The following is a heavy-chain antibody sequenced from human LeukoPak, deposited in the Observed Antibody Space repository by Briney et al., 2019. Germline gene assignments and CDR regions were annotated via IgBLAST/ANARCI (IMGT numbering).Heavy chain of an antibody. CDR2: IDYSGGT. Sequence: SETLSLTCTVSGGSISSSSYYWGWIRQPPGKGLEWIGGIDYSGGTYYNPSLKSRVTMSVDTSKNQFSLRLRSLTAADTAVYYCAREGGSGSFADYFDYWGQGTLVTVSS. D-gene: IGHD3-10*01. CDR3: AREGGSGSFADYFDY. J-gene: IGHJ4*02. V-gene: IGHV4-39*07. CDR1: GGSISSSSYY.